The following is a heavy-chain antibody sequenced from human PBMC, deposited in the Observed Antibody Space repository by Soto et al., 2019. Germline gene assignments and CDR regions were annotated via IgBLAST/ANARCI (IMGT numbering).Heavy chain of an antibody. Sequence: SETLSRTCSVSGDYIHVGGYYWTWIRQRPGKGLEWMGYIYYTGKTYYNLSLESRLTMSVDRSKNQFSLRLTSVTAADTAVYFCGRDLTSNANCIDPWGQGTLVTVSS. CDR3: GRDLTSNANCIDP. CDR1: GDYIHVGGYY. CDR2: IYYTGKT. D-gene: IGHD2-2*01. J-gene: IGHJ5*02. V-gene: IGHV4-30-4*01.